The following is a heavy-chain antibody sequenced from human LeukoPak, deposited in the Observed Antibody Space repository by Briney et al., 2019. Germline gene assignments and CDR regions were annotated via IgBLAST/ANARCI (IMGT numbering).Heavy chain of an antibody. CDR2: ISSGAGT. J-gene: IGHJ3*02. CDR3: ARRKVTTFAFDI. V-gene: IGHV3-66*04. CDR1: GFTVSSNY. D-gene: IGHD4-17*01. Sequence: GGSLRLSCAASGFTVSSNYMSWVRQAPGKGLEWVSVISSGAGTYYADSVKGRFTISRDISKNTLYLQMNSLRAEDAAVYYCARRKVTTFAFDIWGQGTMVTVSS.